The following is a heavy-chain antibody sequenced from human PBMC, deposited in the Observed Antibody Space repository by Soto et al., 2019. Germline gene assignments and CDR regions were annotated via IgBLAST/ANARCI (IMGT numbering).Heavy chain of an antibody. V-gene: IGHV3-21*01. CDR3: ARDLDGTYYDILTGYWKFDP. CDR1: GFTFSSYS. D-gene: IGHD3-9*01. J-gene: IGHJ5*02. CDR2: ISSSSSYI. Sequence: PGGSLRLSCAASGFTFSSYSMNWVRQAPGKGLEWVSSISSSSSYIYYADSVKGRFTISRGNAKNSLYLQMNSLRAEDTAVYYCARDLDGTYYDILTGYWKFDPWGQGTLVTVSS.